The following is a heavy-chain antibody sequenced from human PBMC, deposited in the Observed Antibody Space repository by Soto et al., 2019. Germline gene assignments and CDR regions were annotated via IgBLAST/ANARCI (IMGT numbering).Heavy chain of an antibody. CDR3: ARSPLGYDYVRQTWREVGDSFDI. CDR2: LIHGEST. CDR1: GASLGGFH. Sequence: QVRLEQWGAGLLKPSETLSLTCAIYGASLGGFHWTWLRQAPGKGLEWIGELIHGESTNYNPSLKSRVSFSLDTSKNQFSLHLMSVTAADTAVYYCARSPLGYDYVRQTWREVGDSFDIRGRGTMVTVSS. V-gene: IGHV4-34*12. J-gene: IGHJ3*02. D-gene: IGHD3-16*01.